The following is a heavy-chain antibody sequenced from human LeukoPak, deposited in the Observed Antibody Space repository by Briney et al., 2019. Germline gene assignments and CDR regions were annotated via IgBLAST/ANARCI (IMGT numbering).Heavy chain of an antibody. D-gene: IGHD3-22*01. J-gene: IGHJ4*02. V-gene: IGHV4-61*02. CDR3: ARDYFDSSGYHLDY. Sequence: SETLSLTCTVSGGSISIGSYYWSWIRQPAGKAPEWIGRIYASGSTNYNPSLKSRFTISVDTSKNQFSLKLSSVTAADTAIYYCARDYFDSSGYHLDYWGQGALVTVSS. CDR2: IYASGST. CDR1: GGSISIGSYY.